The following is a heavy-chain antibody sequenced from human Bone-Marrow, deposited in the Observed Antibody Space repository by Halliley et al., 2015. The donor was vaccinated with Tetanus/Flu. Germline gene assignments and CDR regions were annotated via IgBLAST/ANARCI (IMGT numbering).Heavy chain of an antibody. CDR2: ISGSGDNT. V-gene: IGHV3-23*01. Sequence: SLRLSCTASGFTFSRFAMSWVRQAPGKGLEWVSAISGSGDNTYYADSVRGRFTISRDNSKNTLYLQMNSLRAEDTAVYYCAKDSWGGSYAANSFFDPWGQGTLVTVSS. CDR3: AKDSWGGSYAANSFFDP. D-gene: IGHD1-26*01. CDR1: GFTFSRFA. J-gene: IGHJ5*02.